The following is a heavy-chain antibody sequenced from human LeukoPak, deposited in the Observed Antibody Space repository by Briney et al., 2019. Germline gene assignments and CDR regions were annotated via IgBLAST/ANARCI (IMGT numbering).Heavy chain of an antibody. Sequence: SETPSLTCTVSGGSISSYYWSWIRQPPGKGLEWIGYIYYSGSTNYNPSLKSRVTISVDMSKNQFSLKLSSVTAADTAVYYCARGGKRGYYWGQGTLVTVSS. J-gene: IGHJ4*02. V-gene: IGHV4-59*01. CDR1: GGSISSYY. D-gene: IGHD1-1*01. CDR2: IYYSGST. CDR3: ARGGKRGYY.